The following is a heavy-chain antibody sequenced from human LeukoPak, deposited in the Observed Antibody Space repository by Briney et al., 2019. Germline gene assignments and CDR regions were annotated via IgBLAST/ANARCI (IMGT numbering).Heavy chain of an antibody. V-gene: IGHV4-30-2*01. CDR1: GGSISSGGYY. CDR2: IYHSGST. CDR3: ARAPTVTTDSPFDY. Sequence: PSETLSLTCTVSGGSISSGGYYWSWIRQPPGKGLEWIGYIYHSGSTYYNPSLKSRVTISVDRSKNQFSLKLSSVTAADTAVYCCARAPTVTTDSPFDYWGQGTLVTVSS. D-gene: IGHD4-11*01. J-gene: IGHJ4*02.